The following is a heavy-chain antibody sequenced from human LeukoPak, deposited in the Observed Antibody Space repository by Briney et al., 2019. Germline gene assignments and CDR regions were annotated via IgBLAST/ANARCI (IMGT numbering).Heavy chain of an antibody. D-gene: IGHD2-15*01. J-gene: IGHJ4*02. CDR3: ARLYCSGGSCPIDY. Sequence: SETLSLTCTVSGGSISSYYWSWIRQPPGKGLEWIGYIYYSGSTNYNPSLKSRVTISADTSKNQFSLKLSSVTAADTAVYYCARLYCSGGSCPIDYWGQGTLVTVSS. CDR1: GGSISSYY. V-gene: IGHV4-59*08. CDR2: IYYSGST.